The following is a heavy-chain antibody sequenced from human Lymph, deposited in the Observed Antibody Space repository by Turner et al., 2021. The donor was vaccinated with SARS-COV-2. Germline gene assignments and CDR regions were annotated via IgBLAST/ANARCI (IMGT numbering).Heavy chain of an antibody. CDR2: ISYDGSNK. J-gene: IGHJ4*02. V-gene: IGHV3-30-3*01. CDR1: GFTFSSYA. Sequence: QVQLVESGGGVVQPGRSLRLSCAASGFTFSSYAMYWVRQAPGKGLEWVAVISYDGSNKYYADSVKGRFTISRDNSKNTLYLQMNSLRAEDTAVYYCARGDYYGSGSFPGKTFDYWGQGTLVTVS. CDR3: ARGDYYGSGSFPGKTFDY. D-gene: IGHD3-10*01.